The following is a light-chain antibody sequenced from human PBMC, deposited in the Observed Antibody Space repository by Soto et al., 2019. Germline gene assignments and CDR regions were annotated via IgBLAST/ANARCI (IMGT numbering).Light chain of an antibody. Sequence: EIVLTQSPATLSLSPGERATLSCRASQSVSSYLAWYQQKPGQAPRLLIYDASNRATGIPARFSGSGSGTDFTLTISSLEFEDFAVYYCQKRSNWLTFGGGTKVEIK. J-gene: IGKJ4*01. CDR3: QKRSNWLT. CDR2: DAS. V-gene: IGKV3-11*01. CDR1: QSVSSY.